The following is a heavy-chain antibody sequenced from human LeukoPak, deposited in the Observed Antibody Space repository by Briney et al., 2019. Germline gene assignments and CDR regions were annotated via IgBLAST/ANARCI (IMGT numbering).Heavy chain of an antibody. CDR3: ARYVRYSYGYYYYYGMDV. CDR1: GFTFSDYY. Sequence: GGSLRLSCAASGFTFSDYYMSWIRQAPGKGLEWVSYISSSGSTIYYADSVKGRFTISRDNAKNSLYLQMNSLRAEDTAVYYCARYVRYSYGYYYYYGMDVWGQGTTVTVSS. V-gene: IGHV3-11*01. J-gene: IGHJ6*02. CDR2: ISSSGSTI. D-gene: IGHD5-18*01.